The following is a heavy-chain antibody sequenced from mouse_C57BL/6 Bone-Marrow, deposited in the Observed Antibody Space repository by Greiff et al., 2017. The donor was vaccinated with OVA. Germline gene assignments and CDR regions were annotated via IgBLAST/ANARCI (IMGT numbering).Heavy chain of an antibody. D-gene: IGHD1-1*02. CDR3: TRTRLSYFDY. CDR1: GSTFTDYE. J-gene: IGHJ2*01. Sequence: VQLQQSGAELVRPGASVTLSFQASGSTFTDYEMHWVKQTPVHGLEWIGAIDPETGGTAYNQKFKGKAILTADKSSSTAYMELRSLTSEDSAVYYCTRTRLSYFDYWGQGTTLTVSS. CDR2: IDPETGGT. V-gene: IGHV1-15*01.